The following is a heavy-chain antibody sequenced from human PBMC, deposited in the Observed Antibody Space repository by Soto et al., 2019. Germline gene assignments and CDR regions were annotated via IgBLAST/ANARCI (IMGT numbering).Heavy chain of an antibody. Sequence: GGSLRLSCAASGFTFSSYSMNWVRQAPGKGLEWVSSISSSSSYIYYADSVKGRFTISRDNAKNSLYLQMNSLRAEDTAVYYCAREIEAEYSYGNYYYYYGMDVWGQGTTVTVSS. J-gene: IGHJ6*02. V-gene: IGHV3-21*01. CDR3: AREIEAEYSYGNYYYYYGMDV. D-gene: IGHD5-18*01. CDR2: ISSSSSYI. CDR1: GFTFSSYS.